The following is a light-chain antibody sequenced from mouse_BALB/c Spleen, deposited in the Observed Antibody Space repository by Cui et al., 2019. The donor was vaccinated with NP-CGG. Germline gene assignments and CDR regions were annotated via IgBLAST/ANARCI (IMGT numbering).Light chain of an antibody. CDR2: GTN. V-gene: IGLV1*01. CDR3: ALWYSNHWV. J-gene: IGLJ1*01. CDR1: TGAVTTSNY. Sequence: AVVSQESAHPTSRGETVTLTCRSSTGAVTTSNYANWVQEKPDHLFTGLIGGTNNRAPGVPARFSGSLIGDKAALTITGAQTEDEAIYFCALWYSNHWVFGGGTKLTVL.